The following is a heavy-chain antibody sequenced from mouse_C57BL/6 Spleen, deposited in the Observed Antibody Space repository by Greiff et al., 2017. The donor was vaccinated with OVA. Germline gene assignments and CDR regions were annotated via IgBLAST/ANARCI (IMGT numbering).Heavy chain of an antibody. J-gene: IGHJ4*01. CDR2: IYPRSGNT. CDR1: GYTFTSYG. CDR3: AREENLYYAMDY. V-gene: IGHV1-81*01. Sequence: VKLQESGAELARPGASVKLSCKASGYTFTSYGISWVKQRTGQGLEWIGEIYPRSGNTYYNEKFKGKATLTADKSSSTAYMELRSLTSEDSAVYFCAREENLYYAMDYWGQGTSVTVSS.